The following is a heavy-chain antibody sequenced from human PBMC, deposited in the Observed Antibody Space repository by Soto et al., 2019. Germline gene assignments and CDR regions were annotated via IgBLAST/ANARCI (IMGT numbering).Heavy chain of an antibody. Sequence: EGQLVESGGGLVQPGGSLRLSCQVSGFTFRSYWMTWVRRAPGKGLEWVANINLDGSEKYYVDAVKGRFTISRDNAKNVLHLDLRDLRANDTAVYYCARGAMAGNEVPGDWGQGTLVTVSS. CDR2: INLDGSEK. CDR3: ARGAMAGNEVPGD. D-gene: IGHD1-1*01. V-gene: IGHV3-7*05. J-gene: IGHJ1*01. CDR1: GFTFRSYW.